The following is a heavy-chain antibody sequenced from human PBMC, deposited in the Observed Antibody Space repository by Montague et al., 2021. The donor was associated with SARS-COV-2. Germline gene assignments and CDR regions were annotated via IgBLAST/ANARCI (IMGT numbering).Heavy chain of an antibody. CDR3: ARCPYRLLLFAAYYGMDV. J-gene: IGHJ6*02. V-gene: IGHV4-34*01. Sequence: SETLSLTCAVSGGSLSGYYWSWIRQPPGKGLEWIGEINHSGGTNYNPSLKSRVTLSIDKSQNQFSLRLTSVTAADTAVYYCARCPYRLLLFAAYYGMDVWGQGTTVTVSS. CDR2: INHSGGT. CDR1: GGSLSGYY. D-gene: IGHD2-21*02.